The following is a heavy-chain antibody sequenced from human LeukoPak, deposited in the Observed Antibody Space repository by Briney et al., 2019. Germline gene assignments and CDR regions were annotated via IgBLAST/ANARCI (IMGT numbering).Heavy chain of an antibody. V-gene: IGHV3-20*04. Sequence: GGSLRLSCATSGFTFVGYGLSWVRRAPGKGLEWLCAINYNGAITDYADSVKGRFTISRDNAKNTLYLRMDSLRAEDTALYYCARDRLGPSFSVSHFDLWGQGTLVTVSS. D-gene: IGHD3-3*02. J-gene: IGHJ4*02. CDR1: GFTFVGYG. CDR2: INYNGAIT. CDR3: ARDRLGPSFSVSHFDL.